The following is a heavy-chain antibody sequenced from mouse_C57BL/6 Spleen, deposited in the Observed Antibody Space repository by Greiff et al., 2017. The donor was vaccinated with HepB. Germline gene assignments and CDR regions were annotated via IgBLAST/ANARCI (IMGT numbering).Heavy chain of an antibody. CDR3: ARWSITRGYFDY. CDR2: IRNKANGYTT. CDR1: GFTFTDYY. D-gene: IGHD1-1*01. Sequence: EVRLVESGGGLVQPGGSLSLSCAASGFTFTDYYMSWVRQPPGKALEWLGFIRNKANGYTTEYSASVKGRFTISRDNSQSILYLQMNALRAEDSATYYCARWSITRGYFDYWGQGTTLTVSS. J-gene: IGHJ2*01. V-gene: IGHV7-3*01.